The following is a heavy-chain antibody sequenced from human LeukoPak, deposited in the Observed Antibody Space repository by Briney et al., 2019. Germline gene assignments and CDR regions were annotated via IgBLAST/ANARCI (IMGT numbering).Heavy chain of an antibody. Sequence: SETLSLTCTVSGGSINSANYYWSWLRQPPGKGLEWIGSIYYSETTYDNPSLKSRVTTAIETSKNQFSLKLSSVTASDTAVYYCARQRADYYYYYVDVWGKGTTVAVS. CDR3: ARQRADYYYYYVDV. J-gene: IGHJ6*03. V-gene: IGHV4-39*01. CDR1: GGSINSANYY. CDR2: IYYSETT.